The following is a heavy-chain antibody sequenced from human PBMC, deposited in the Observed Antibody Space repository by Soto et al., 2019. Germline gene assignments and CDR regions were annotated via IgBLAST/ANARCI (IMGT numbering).Heavy chain of an antibody. CDR1: GYTFTSYA. V-gene: IGHV1-3*01. D-gene: IGHD3-22*01. CDR2: INAGNGNT. CDR3: ARPDYYDSSGYYGALDAFDI. J-gene: IGHJ3*02. Sequence: GASVKVSCKASGYTFTSYAMHWVRQAPGQRLEWMVWINAGNGNTKYSQKFQGRVTITRDTSASTAYMELSSLRSEDTAVYYCARPDYYDSSGYYGALDAFDIWGQGTMVTVSS.